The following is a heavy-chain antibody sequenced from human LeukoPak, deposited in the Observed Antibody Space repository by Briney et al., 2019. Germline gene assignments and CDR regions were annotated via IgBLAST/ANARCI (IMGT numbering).Heavy chain of an antibody. CDR2: ISGNGGYT. CDR3: AKGNNGCYDS. V-gene: IGHV3-23*01. CDR1: GFTFSNYV. D-gene: IGHD2-15*01. Sequence: GGSLRLSCAASGFTFSNYVMGWVRQAPGKGLEWVSSISGNGGYTYHADSVKGRFTISRDNSKNTLYMQMNSLRAEDTAVYYCAKGNNGCYDSWGQGTLVTVSS. J-gene: IGHJ4*02.